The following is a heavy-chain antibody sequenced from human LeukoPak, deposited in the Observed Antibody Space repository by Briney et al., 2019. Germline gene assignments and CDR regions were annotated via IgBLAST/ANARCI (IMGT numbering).Heavy chain of an antibody. D-gene: IGHD4-17*01. CDR3: ARDFRRTTVTPTFGY. V-gene: IGHV1-2*06. CDR1: GYTFTGYY. J-gene: IGHJ4*02. CDR2: INPNSGGT. Sequence: ASVKVSCKASGYTFTGYYMHWVRQAPGQGLEWMGRINPNSGGTNYAQKFQGRVTLTRDTSISTAYMELSRLRSDDTAVYYCARDFRRTTVTPTFGYWGQGTLFTVSS.